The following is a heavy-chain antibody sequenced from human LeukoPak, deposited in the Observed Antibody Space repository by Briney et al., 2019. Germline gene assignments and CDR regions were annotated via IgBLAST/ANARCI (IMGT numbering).Heavy chain of an antibody. J-gene: IGHJ3*02. CDR3: AFDSSGYSNAYDI. D-gene: IGHD3-22*01. CDR2: ISYSGST. V-gene: IGHV4-59*01. Sequence: SETLSLTCTVSGGSISTYYWSWTRQPPGKGLEWIGYISYSGSTNYNPSLKSRVAISVDTSKNQFSLKLTSVTAADTAVYFCAFDSSGYSNAYDIWGQGTMVTVSS. CDR1: GGSISTYY.